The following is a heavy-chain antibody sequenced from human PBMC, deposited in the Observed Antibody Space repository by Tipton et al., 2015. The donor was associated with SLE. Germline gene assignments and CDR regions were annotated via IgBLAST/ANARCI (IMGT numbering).Heavy chain of an antibody. CDR1: GDSISSNYYY. Sequence: TLSLTCTVSGDSISSNYYYWAWIRQPPGKGLEWIGTVYYSENTSYNPSLRSRVTISADTSKNQFSLRLSSVTAADTAVYFCARQPYYESPFDYWGQGTLVTVSS. CDR2: VYYSENT. J-gene: IGHJ4*02. CDR3: ARQPYYESPFDY. D-gene: IGHD3-22*01. V-gene: IGHV4-39*01.